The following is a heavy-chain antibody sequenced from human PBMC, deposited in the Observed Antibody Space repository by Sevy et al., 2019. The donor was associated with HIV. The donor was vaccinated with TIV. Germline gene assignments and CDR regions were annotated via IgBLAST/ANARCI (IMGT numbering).Heavy chain of an antibody. CDR1: GFPFSSYE. CDR3: ARDLPPSATTVAHFDC. D-gene: IGHD4-17*01. V-gene: IGHV3-48*03. Sequence: GGSLRLSCTASGFPFSSYEMNWVRQAPGKGLEWVSYITNSGTTKYYSDSVKGRFTISRDNARNSLYLQMNSLRAEDTAAYYCARDLPPSATTVAHFDCWGQGTLVTVSS. CDR2: ITNSGTTK. J-gene: IGHJ4*02.